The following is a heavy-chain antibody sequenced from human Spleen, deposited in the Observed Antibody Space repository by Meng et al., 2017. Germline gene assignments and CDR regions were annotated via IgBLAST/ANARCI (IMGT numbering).Heavy chain of an antibody. CDR3: ARDSAAAGNLDS. CDR2: ISYSGSA. D-gene: IGHD6-13*01. CDR1: GDSISSANYY. J-gene: IGHJ4*02. Sequence: QVQLQESGPGLVKTSQTQFLPFTVSGDSISSANYYWSWIRPPPGKGLEWIGYISYSGSAYYNPSLKSRLTISIDTSKNQFSLKVTSVTAADTAIYFCARDSAAAGNLDSWGQGSLVTVSS. V-gene: IGHV4-30-4*01.